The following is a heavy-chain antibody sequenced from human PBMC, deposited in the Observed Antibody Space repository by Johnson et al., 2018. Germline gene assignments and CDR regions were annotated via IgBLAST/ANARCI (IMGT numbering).Heavy chain of an antibody. J-gene: IGHJ5*02. CDR1: GFTFSSYG. V-gene: IGHV3-33*06. Sequence: QVQLVQSGGGVVQXGRSLRLSCAASGFTFSSYGMHWVRQAPGKGLEWVAVIWYDGSNRYYADSVKGRFTISRDNSKNTLYLQMNSLRAEDTAVYYCAKVFGPVGPWGQGTLVTVSS. CDR2: IWYDGSNR. D-gene: IGHD3-16*01. CDR3: AKVFGPVGP.